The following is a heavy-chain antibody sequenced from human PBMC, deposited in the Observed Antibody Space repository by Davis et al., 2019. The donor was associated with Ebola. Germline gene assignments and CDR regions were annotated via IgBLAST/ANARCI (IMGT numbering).Heavy chain of an antibody. CDR2: IYYSGIT. V-gene: IGHV4-38-2*01. CDR3: ARQGWSGYSLRHWLDP. D-gene: IGHD3-3*01. Sequence: SETLSLTCAVSGYSITTDHHWGWVRLPPRKGLEWIGSIYYSGITYYNPSLKSRVTISVDTSKNQFSLKLRSVTAADTAVYYCARQGWSGYSLRHWLDPWGRGTLVTVSS. J-gene: IGHJ5*02. CDR1: GYSITTDHH.